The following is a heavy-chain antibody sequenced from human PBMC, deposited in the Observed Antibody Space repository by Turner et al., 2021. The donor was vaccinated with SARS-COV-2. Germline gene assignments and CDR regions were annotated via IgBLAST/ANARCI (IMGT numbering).Heavy chain of an antibody. Sequence: EVQLVESGGGLVQPGGSLRLSCAASRFTFSSYWMTWVRQTPGKGLEWVANIQQDGSEKYYVDSVKGRFTISRDNAKNSLYLQMNSLRAEDTAVYYCARDLLGYSYGSDYWGQGTLVTVSS. V-gene: IGHV3-7*03. J-gene: IGHJ4*02. D-gene: IGHD5-18*01. CDR2: IQQDGSEK. CDR1: RFTFSSYW. CDR3: ARDLLGYSYGSDY.